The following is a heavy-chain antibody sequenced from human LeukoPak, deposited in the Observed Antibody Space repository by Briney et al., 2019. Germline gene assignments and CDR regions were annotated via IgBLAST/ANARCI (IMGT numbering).Heavy chain of an antibody. CDR2: FDPEDGET. Sequence: ASVKVSCKVSGYTLTELSMHWVRQAPGKGLEWMGGFDPEDGETIYAQKFQGRVTMTEDTSTDTAYMELSSLRSEDTAVYYCAPQSYSSGWYNWFDPWGQGTLVTVSS. J-gene: IGHJ5*02. V-gene: IGHV1-24*01. CDR1: GYTLTELS. CDR3: APQSYSSGWYNWFDP. D-gene: IGHD6-13*01.